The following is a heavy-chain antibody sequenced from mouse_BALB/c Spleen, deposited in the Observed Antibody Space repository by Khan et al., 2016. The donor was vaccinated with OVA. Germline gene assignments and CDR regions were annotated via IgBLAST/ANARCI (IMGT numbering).Heavy chain of an antibody. CDR3: VRSGAFCSYDGHFAG. Sequence: QVQLQQSGAELARPGASVKMSCTASGYTFTTYTMPWVNQRPGKGLEWIRYINPSNGYTNYNQKYKDKATLTADKSTSTAHMRLRSSTTEDSAVHYFVRSGAFCSYDGHFAGWRAGTPVTVSS. CDR1: GYTFTTYT. J-gene: IGHJ1*01. D-gene: IGHD2-14*01. CDR2: INPSNGYT. V-gene: IGHV1-4*01.